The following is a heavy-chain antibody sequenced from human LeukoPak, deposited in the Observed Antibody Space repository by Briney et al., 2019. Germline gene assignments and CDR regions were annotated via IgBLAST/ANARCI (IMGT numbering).Heavy chain of an antibody. CDR3: ARHRSDIVVVPAAIHLYYYYMDV. Sequence: PSETLSLTCAVYGGSFSGYYWSWIRQPPGKGLEWIGEINHSGSTNYNPSLKSRVTISVDTSKNQFSLKLSSVTAADTAVYYCARHRSDIVVVPAAIHLYYYYMDVWGKGTTVTVSS. CDR2: INHSGST. J-gene: IGHJ6*03. D-gene: IGHD2-2*01. CDR1: GGSFSGYY. V-gene: IGHV4-34*01.